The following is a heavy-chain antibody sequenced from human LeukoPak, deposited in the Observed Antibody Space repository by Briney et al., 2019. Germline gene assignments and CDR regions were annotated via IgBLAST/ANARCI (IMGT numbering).Heavy chain of an antibody. Sequence: SETLSLTCAVYCGSFSGYYWSWIRQPPAKGLEWLGAINHSGSTNYNPSLKSRVTISVDTSKNQFSLKLSSVTAADTAVFFQAEDGIRYFDWLSSGDYGMDVWGQGTTVTVSS. D-gene: IGHD3-9*01. CDR1: CGSFSGYY. J-gene: IGHJ6*02. V-gene: IGHV4-34*01. CDR3: AEDGIRYFDWLSSGDYGMDV. CDR2: INHSGST.